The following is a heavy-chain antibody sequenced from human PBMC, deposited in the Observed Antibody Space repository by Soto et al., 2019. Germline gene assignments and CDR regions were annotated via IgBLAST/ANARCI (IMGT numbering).Heavy chain of an antibody. CDR1: GFTFSYYW. J-gene: IGHJ3*01. V-gene: IGHV3-74*01. CDR2: IHSDGSST. Sequence: EVQLVESGGGLVRPGGSLRLSCAASGFTFSYYWMHWVRQAPGKGLVWVSRIHSDGSSTTYADFVKGRFIISRDNARNTVDLQMNRLRVEDTAVYYCARGDRGAFDLWGQGTVVTVSS. D-gene: IGHD1-26*01. CDR3: ARGDRGAFDL.